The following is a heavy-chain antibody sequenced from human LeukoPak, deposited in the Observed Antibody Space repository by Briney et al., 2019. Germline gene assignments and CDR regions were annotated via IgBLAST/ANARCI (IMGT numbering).Heavy chain of an antibody. J-gene: IGHJ2*01. CDR3: ARVQPGTVRYWYFDL. CDR1: GGSIKTTDW. V-gene: IGHV4-4*02. CDR2: SYHTGST. D-gene: IGHD2-2*01. Sequence: SETLSLTCTVSGGSIKTTDWWSWVRQPPGKALEWIGESYHTGSTKYSPSLKSRVAISVDKSQNHFSLKLRSVTAADTAIYYCARVQPGTVRYWYFDLWGRGTLVTVSS.